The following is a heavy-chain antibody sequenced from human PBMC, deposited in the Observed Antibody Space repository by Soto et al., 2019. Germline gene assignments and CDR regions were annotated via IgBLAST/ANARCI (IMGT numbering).Heavy chain of an antibody. J-gene: IGHJ4*02. CDR3: ARAHMVRGVIIDY. D-gene: IGHD3-10*01. CDR1: GFTFSSYG. CDR2: IWYDGSNK. Sequence: QVQLVESEGGVVQPGRSLRLSCAASGFTFSSYGMHWVRQAPGKGLEWVAVIWYDGSNKYYADSVKGRFTISRDNSKNTLYLQMNSLRAEDTAVYYCARAHMVRGVIIDYWGQGTLVTVSS. V-gene: IGHV3-33*01.